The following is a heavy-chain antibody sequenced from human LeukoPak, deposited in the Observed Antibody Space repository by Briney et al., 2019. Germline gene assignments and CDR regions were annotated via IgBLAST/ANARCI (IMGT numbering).Heavy chain of an antibody. Sequence: PSETLSLTCTVSGGSISNYYWSWIRQPPGKGLEWIGYIYYSGNTNYNPPLKSRFTISVDTSKNQFSLKLSSVTAADTAVYYCVRENYSSGWYGIIDYWGQGTLVTVSS. CDR2: IYYSGNT. CDR1: GGSISNYY. V-gene: IGHV4-59*01. CDR3: VRENYSSGWYGIIDY. D-gene: IGHD6-19*01. J-gene: IGHJ4*02.